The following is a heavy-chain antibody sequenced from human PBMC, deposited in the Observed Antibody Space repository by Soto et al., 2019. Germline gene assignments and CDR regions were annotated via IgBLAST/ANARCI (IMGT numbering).Heavy chain of an antibody. V-gene: IGHV3-30*18. Sequence: QVQLVESGGGVVQPGRSLRLSCAASGFSFTTYVMHWVRQAPGKGLEWVAVISHDGSYKYYGDAVKGRFTISRDTSKNAVYLKMNSLRHEDTAVYYCAKGLLAIVGTTLPRDAFNIWGQGTMVTVSS. CDR2: ISHDGSYK. CDR1: GFSFTTYV. J-gene: IGHJ3*02. D-gene: IGHD1-26*01. CDR3: AKGLLAIVGTTLPRDAFNI.